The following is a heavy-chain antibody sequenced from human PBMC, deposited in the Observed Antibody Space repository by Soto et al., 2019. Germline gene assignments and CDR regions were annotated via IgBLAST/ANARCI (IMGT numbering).Heavy chain of an antibody. Sequence: GGSLRLSCTTSGFNFAGYWMSWVRQAPGKGLEWVANINEDGSETYYVDSVKGRFTISRDNAKNSLHLQMNSLRAEDTAIYYCARGPKTTPNYWGRGTQVTVSS. V-gene: IGHV3-7*05. J-gene: IGHJ4*02. D-gene: IGHD1-7*01. CDR1: GFNFAGYW. CDR3: ARGPKTTPNY. CDR2: INEDGSET.